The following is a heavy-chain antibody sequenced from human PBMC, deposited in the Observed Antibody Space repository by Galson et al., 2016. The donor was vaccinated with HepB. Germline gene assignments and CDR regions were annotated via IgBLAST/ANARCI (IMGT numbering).Heavy chain of an antibody. V-gene: IGHV3-21*01. CDR1: GFSISTYT. D-gene: IGHD3-3*01. Sequence: SLRLSCAASGFSISTYTMNWVRQAPGKGLEWISYISSSSAYVDYADSVKGRFTISRENAKNSLYLQMNSLRAEDRAVYYCARDRSRFSSGYYTGARDVFAIWGQGTVVTVSS. CDR3: ARDRSRFSSGYYTGARDVFAI. J-gene: IGHJ3*02. CDR2: ISSSSAYV.